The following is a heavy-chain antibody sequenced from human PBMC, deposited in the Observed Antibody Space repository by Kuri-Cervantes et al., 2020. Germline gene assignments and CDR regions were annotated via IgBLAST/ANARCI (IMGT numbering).Heavy chain of an antibody. Sequence: GESLKISCAASGFTFSSYEMNWVRQAPGKGLEWVAVISYDGSNKYYADSVKGRFTISRDNSKNLLYLQMNSLRAEDTAVYYCARDDSTSGWFAIDYWGQGTVVTVSS. CDR1: GFTFSSYE. CDR2: ISYDGSNK. J-gene: IGHJ4*02. V-gene: IGHV3-30*07. CDR3: ARDDSTSGWFAIDY. D-gene: IGHD2-2*01.